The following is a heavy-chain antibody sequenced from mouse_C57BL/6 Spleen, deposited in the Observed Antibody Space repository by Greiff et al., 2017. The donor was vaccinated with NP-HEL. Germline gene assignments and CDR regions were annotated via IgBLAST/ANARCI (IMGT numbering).Heavy chain of an antibody. V-gene: IGHV1-82*01. CDR2: IYPGDGDT. Sequence: VQRVESGPELVKPGASVKISCKASGYAFSSSWMNWVKQRPGKGLEWIGRIYPGDGDTNYNGKFKGKATLTADKSSSTAYMQLSSLTSEDSAVYFCARGYYGSGYFDVWGTGTTVTVSS. CDR1: GYAFSSSW. D-gene: IGHD1-1*01. CDR3: ARGYYGSGYFDV. J-gene: IGHJ1*03.